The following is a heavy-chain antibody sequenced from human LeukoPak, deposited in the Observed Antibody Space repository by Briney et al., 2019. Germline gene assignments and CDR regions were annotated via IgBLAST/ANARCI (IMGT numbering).Heavy chain of an antibody. Sequence: GGSLGLSCAASGFTFSSYAMSWVRQAPGKGLEWVSAISGSGGSTYYADSVKGRFTISRDNSKNTLYLQMNSLRAEDTAVYYCAKEGYSSSSWGGYGMDVWGQGTTVTVSS. V-gene: IGHV3-23*01. CDR1: GFTFSSYA. CDR2: ISGSGGST. D-gene: IGHD6-6*01. CDR3: AKEGYSSSSWGGYGMDV. J-gene: IGHJ6*02.